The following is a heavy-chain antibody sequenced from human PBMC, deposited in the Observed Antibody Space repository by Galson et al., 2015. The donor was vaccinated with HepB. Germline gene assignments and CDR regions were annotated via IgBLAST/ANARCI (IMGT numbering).Heavy chain of an antibody. D-gene: IGHD3-22*01. CDR1: GFTFSDYY. Sequence: SLRLSCAASGFTFSDYYMSWIRQAPGKGLEWVSYISFSGSSIYYADSVKGRFTISRDNAKNSLYLQMNSLRAEDTAVYYCARDMFYYDSSGPFDYWGQGTLVTVSS. J-gene: IGHJ4*02. CDR3: ARDMFYYDSSGPFDY. CDR2: ISFSGSSI. V-gene: IGHV3-11*01.